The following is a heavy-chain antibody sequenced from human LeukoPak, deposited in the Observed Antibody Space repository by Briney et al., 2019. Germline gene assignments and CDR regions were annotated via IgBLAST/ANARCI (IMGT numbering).Heavy chain of an antibody. CDR1: GGSISSSNW. Sequence: GTLSLTCAVSGGSISSSNWWSWVRQPPGKGLEWVSVIYNAGSTFYADPVRGRFTISRDNAKNTLYLQMNSLRVEDTAVYFCARGTWDYWGQGTLVTVSS. CDR3: ARGTWDY. V-gene: IGHV3-53*01. CDR2: IYNAGST. J-gene: IGHJ4*02.